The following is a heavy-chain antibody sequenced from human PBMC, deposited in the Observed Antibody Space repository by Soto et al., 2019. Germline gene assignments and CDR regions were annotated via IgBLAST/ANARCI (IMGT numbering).Heavy chain of an antibody. CDR2: INPNSGGT. CDR3: ATDCSGGSCNFDY. Sequence: ASVKVSCKATGYTFTGYYMHWVRQAPGQGLEWMGWINPNSGGTNYAQKFQGRVTMTRDTSISTAYMELSRLRSDDTAVYYCATDCSGGSCNFDYWGQGTLFTVSS. V-gene: IGHV1-2*02. CDR1: GYTFTGYY. J-gene: IGHJ4*02. D-gene: IGHD2-15*01.